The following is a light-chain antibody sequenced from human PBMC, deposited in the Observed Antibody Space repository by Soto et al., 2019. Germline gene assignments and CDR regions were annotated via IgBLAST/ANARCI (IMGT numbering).Light chain of an antibody. J-gene: IGKJ5*01. V-gene: IGKV1-13*02. CDR3: QQFNSYPIM. CDR1: QGISRA. CDR2: DAS. Sequence: AIQLTQSPSSLSASVGDRVTITCRASQGISRALAWYQQKPGKAPKLLIYDASSLQSGVPSRFGGSGSGTDFTLTISSLQPDDFATYYCQQFNSYPIMFGQGTLLEI.